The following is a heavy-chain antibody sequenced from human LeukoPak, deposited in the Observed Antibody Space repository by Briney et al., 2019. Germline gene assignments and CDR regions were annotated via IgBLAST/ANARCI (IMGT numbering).Heavy chain of an antibody. Sequence: GGSLRLSCAASGFTFDDYAMHWVRQAPGEGLEWVSGISWNSGSIGYADSVKGRFTISRDNAKNSLYLQMNSLRAEDTALYYCAKDMNYWGQGTLVTVSS. V-gene: IGHV3-9*01. CDR3: AKDMNY. J-gene: IGHJ4*02. CDR2: ISWNSGSI. CDR1: GFTFDDYA.